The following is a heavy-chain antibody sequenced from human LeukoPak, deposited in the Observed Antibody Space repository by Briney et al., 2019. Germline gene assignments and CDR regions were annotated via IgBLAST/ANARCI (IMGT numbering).Heavy chain of an antibody. Sequence: GGSLRLSCAASGFTFSSYSMNWVRQAPGKGLEWVSSISSSSSYIYYADSVKGRFTISRDNAKNSLYLQMNSLRAEDTAVYYCAREGGQYSYDSSGYYPWGQGTLVTVSS. J-gene: IGHJ5*02. CDR3: AREGGQYSYDSSGYYP. D-gene: IGHD3-22*01. V-gene: IGHV3-21*01. CDR1: GFTFSSYS. CDR2: ISSSSSYI.